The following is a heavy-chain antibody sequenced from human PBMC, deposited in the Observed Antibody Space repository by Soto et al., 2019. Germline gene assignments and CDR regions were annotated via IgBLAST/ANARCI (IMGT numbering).Heavy chain of an antibody. CDR1: GFSFSTYS. Sequence: GALRLSCEASGFSFSTYSMHWVRQAPGKGLEWVSSIGRRSDIYYADSVKGRFTISRDNAKNSVSLQMNSLRDEDTAVYYCAREETAWPLAYGLDVWGQGTTVTVSS. CDR3: AREETAWPLAYGLDV. J-gene: IGHJ6*02. V-gene: IGHV3-21*01. D-gene: IGHD2-21*02. CDR2: IGRRSDI.